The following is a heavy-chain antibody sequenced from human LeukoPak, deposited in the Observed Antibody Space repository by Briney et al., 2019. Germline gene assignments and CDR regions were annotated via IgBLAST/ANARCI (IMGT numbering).Heavy chain of an antibody. D-gene: IGHD6-13*01. CDR3: ARARGDYSSSWYDHWFDP. J-gene: IGHJ5*02. V-gene: IGHV1-69*05. CDR2: IIPIFGTA. CDR1: GGTFSSYA. Sequence: ASVKVSCKASGGTFSSYAISWVRQAPGQGLEWMGRIIPIFGTANYAQKFQGRVTITTDESTSTAYMELSSLRSGDTAVYYCARARGDYSSSWYDHWFDPWGQGTLVTVSS.